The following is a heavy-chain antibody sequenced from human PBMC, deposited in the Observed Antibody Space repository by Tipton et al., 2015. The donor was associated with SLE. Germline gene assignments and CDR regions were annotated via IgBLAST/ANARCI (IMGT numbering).Heavy chain of an antibody. J-gene: IGHJ3*02. CDR3: ARGEDPDPFDS. V-gene: IGHV4-31*03. CDR2: IHYNGNT. Sequence: TLSLTCTVSGGSVSSGNYYWSWIRQPPGKGLERIAYIHYNGNTYYNPSLKSRVTISIDASKNQFSLKLSSVTAADTAVYSCARGEDPDPFDSWGRGTMVTVSS. CDR1: GGSVSSGNYY.